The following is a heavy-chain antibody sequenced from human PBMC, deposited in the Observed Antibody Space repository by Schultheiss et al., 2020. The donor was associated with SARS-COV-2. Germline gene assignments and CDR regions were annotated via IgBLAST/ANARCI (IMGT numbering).Heavy chain of an antibody. CDR2: INSDGSST. J-gene: IGHJ3*02. Sequence: GGSLRLSCAASGFTFSSYWMHWVRQAPGKGLVWVSRINSDGSSTSYADSVKGRFTISRDNSKNTLYLQMNSLRAEDTAVYYCARDQRSDYGDYVDGVGGGVDIWGQGTMVTVSS. V-gene: IGHV3-74*01. CDR3: ARDQRSDYGDYVDGVGGGVDI. CDR1: GFTFSSYW. D-gene: IGHD4-17*01.